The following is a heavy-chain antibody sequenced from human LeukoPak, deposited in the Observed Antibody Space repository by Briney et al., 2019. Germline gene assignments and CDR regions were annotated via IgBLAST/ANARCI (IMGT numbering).Heavy chain of an antibody. D-gene: IGHD2-2*01. CDR1: GYTFTAYY. CDR2: INPNSGGT. Sequence: ASVNVSCKASGYTFTAYYMHWVRQAPGQGLEWMGLINPNSGGTNYAKKFQGSVTMTRDTSIHTANMELSRLRSDDTAVYYCARDHLVVPGCYEDHYYGMDVWGQGTTVTVSS. V-gene: IGHV1-2*02. CDR3: ARDHLVVPGCYEDHYYGMDV. J-gene: IGHJ6*02.